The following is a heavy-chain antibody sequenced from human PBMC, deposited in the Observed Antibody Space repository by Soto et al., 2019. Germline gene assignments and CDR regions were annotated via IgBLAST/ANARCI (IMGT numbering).Heavy chain of an antibody. Sequence: QVQLQESGPGLVKPSETLSLTCSVSGGSIGSYYWSWIRQPPGKGLEWIGYIYYSGSTNYNPSLKSRVTLSVDTSKNQFSLKLSSVTDADTAVYYCARGGWRQIDYWGQGTLVTVSS. CDR2: IYYSGST. D-gene: IGHD3-3*01. V-gene: IGHV4-59*08. CDR1: GGSIGSYY. CDR3: ARGGWRQIDY. J-gene: IGHJ4*02.